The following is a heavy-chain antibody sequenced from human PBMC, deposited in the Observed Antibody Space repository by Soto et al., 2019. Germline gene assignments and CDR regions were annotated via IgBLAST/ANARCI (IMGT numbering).Heavy chain of an antibody. CDR1: GFTFSNAW. D-gene: IGHD3-22*01. J-gene: IGHJ4*02. Sequence: KAGGSLRLSCAASGFTFSNAWMSWVRQAPGKGLECVGRIKSKTDGGTTDYAAPVKGRFTISRDDSKNTLYLQMNSLKTEDTAVYYCTTGSSSGPTGYWGQGTLVTVSS. V-gene: IGHV3-15*01. CDR3: TTGSSSGPTGY. CDR2: IKSKTDGGTT.